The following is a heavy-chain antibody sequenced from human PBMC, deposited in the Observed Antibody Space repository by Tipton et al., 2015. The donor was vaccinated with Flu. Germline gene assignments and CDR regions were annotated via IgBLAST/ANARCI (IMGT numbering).Heavy chain of an antibody. CDR2: INHSGST. CDR3: ARFCSSTSCRYYYYYMDV. Sequence: TLSLTCAVYGGSFSGYYWSWIRQPPGKGLEWIGEINHSGSTNYNPSLKSRVTISVDTSKNQFSLKLSSVTAADTAVYYCARFCSSTSCRYYYYYMDVWGKGTTVTVSS. D-gene: IGHD2-2*01. V-gene: IGHV4-34*01. CDR1: GGSFSGYY. J-gene: IGHJ6*03.